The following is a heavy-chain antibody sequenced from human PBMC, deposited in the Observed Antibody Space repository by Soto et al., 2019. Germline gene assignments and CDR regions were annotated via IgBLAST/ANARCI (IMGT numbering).Heavy chain of an antibody. V-gene: IGHV4-34*01. Sequence: SETLSLTCAVYGGSFSGYYWSWIRQPPGKGLEWIGEINHSGSTNYNPSLKSRVTISVDTSKNQFSLKLSSVTAADTAVYYCARGGTNYDILTGYYFDYWGQGTLVTVSS. CDR1: GGSFSGYY. CDR3: ARGGTNYDILTGYYFDY. CDR2: INHSGST. J-gene: IGHJ4*02. D-gene: IGHD3-9*01.